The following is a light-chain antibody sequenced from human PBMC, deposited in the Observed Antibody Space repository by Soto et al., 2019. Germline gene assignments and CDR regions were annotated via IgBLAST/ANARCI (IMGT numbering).Light chain of an antibody. J-gene: IGKJ1*01. V-gene: IGKV1-5*03. CDR3: QQYKSYQWT. CDR2: KAS. CDR1: QSISSW. Sequence: DNHMTQSPSTLSASVGDRVTITCRASQSISSWLAWYQQKPGKAPNLLIYKASSLRSGVPSRFSGSRSGTEFTLTISSLQPDDSATYYCQQYKSYQWTFGQGTKV.